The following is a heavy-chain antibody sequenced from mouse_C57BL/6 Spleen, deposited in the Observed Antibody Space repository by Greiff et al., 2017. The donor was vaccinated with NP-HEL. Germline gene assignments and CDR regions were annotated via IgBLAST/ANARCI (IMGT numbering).Heavy chain of an antibody. Sequence: VQLQQSGPELVKPGASVKISCKASGYAFSSSWMNWVKQRPGKGLEWIGRIYPGDGDTNYNGKFKGKATLTADKSSSTAYMQLSSLTSEDSAVYFCARSEVRRDWYFDVWGTGTTVTVSS. V-gene: IGHV1-82*01. J-gene: IGHJ1*03. CDR1: GYAFSSSW. CDR2: IYPGDGDT. D-gene: IGHD2-14*01. CDR3: ARSEVRRDWYFDV.